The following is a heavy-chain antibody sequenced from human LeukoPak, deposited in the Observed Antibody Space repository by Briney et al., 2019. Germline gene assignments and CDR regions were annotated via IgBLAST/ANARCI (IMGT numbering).Heavy chain of an antibody. CDR1: GFIFDDYA. V-gene: IGHV3-9*01. CDR3: ARSYGSGSYSFLY. J-gene: IGHJ4*02. CDR2: ISWNSGSI. Sequence: PGGSLRLSCAASGFIFDDYAMHWVRQAPGKGLEWVSGISWNSGSIGYADSVKGRFTISRDNAKNSLYLQMNSLRAEDTALYYCARSYGSGSYSFLYWGQGTLVTVSS. D-gene: IGHD3-10*01.